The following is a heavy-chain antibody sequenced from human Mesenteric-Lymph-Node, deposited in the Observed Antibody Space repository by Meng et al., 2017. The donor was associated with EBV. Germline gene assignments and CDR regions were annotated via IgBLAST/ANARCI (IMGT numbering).Heavy chain of an antibody. J-gene: IGHJ4*02. V-gene: IGHV2-5*02. CDR3: AHRPAFGELLDY. CDR1: GFSLSTFGVG. D-gene: IGHD3-10*01. Sequence: QITLKESGPAFMNPTQTLTLICTFSGFSLSTFGVGVGWVRQPPGKALEWLGVLYWDDDERYSPSLRSRLTITKDTSKNQVFLTMTNMDPVDTATYYCAHRPAFGELLDYWGQGTLVTVSS. CDR2: LYWDDDE.